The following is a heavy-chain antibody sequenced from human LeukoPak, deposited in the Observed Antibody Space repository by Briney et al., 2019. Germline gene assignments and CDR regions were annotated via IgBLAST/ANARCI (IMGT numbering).Heavy chain of an antibody. J-gene: IGHJ6*02. CDR3: AGPYCSSTSCYYHQIYYYGMDV. D-gene: IGHD2-2*01. Sequence: GGSLRLSCAASGFTFSSYAMHWVRQAPGKGLEWVAVISYDGSNKYYADSVKGRFTISRDNSKNTLYLQMNSLRAEDTAVYYCAGPYCSSTSCYYHQIYYYGMDVWGQGTTVTVSS. CDR2: ISYDGSNK. V-gene: IGHV3-30*03. CDR1: GFTFSSYA.